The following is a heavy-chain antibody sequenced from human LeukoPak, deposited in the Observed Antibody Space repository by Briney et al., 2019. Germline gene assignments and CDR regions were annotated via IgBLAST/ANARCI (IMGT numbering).Heavy chain of an antibody. CDR2: IWYDGSNK. V-gene: IGHV3-33*08. D-gene: IGHD3-22*01. CDR1: GFTFSSYG. J-gene: IGHJ4*02. Sequence: GGSLRFSCAASGFTFSSYGMHWVRQAPGKGLEWVAVIWYDGSNKYYADSVKGRFTISRDNSKNTLYLQMNSLRAEDTAVYYCARNYDSSGPCGYWGQGTLVTVSS. CDR3: ARNYDSSGPCGY.